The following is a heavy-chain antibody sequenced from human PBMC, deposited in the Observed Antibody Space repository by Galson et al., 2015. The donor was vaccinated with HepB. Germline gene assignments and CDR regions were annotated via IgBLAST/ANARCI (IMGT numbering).Heavy chain of an antibody. D-gene: IGHD3-22*01. CDR1: GFTFSSYA. CDR3: AKGYDSSGYNSLDF. J-gene: IGHJ4*02. V-gene: IGHV3-23*01. Sequence: SLRLSCAASGFTFSSYAMSWVRQAPGKGLEWVSEINGGGTTYYADSVKGRFTISRDNSKSTLYLQLNSLKDEDTAVYYCAKGYDSSGYNSLDFWGQGTLVTVSS. CDR2: INGGGTT.